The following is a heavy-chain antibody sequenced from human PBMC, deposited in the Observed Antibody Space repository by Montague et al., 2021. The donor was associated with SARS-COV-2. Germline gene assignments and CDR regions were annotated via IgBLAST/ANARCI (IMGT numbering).Heavy chain of an antibody. J-gene: IGHJ5*02. D-gene: IGHD6-19*01. V-gene: IGHV3-74*01. CDR2: TNSDGRST. Sequence: SLRLSCAVSGFTFSNYWMHWVRQAPGKGLEWVSRTNSDGRSTTYADSVKGRFTISRDNAKNTLFLQIKSLRGEDTAVYYCVREVGMVVARTLGRLDPWGQGTLVTVSS. CDR3: VREVGMVVARTLGRLDP. CDR1: GFTFSNYW.